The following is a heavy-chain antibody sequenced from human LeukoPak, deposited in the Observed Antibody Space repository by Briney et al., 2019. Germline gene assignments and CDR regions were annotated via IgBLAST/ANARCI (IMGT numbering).Heavy chain of an antibody. Sequence: SGPTLVKPTQSLTLTWTFSGFSLRTDGVGGGWIRQPPGMALEWLALLYWNDERGYSASLRRRLTITKDTSKNQVVLTMTNMDPVDTATYYCAHSGKAIGTPFDYWGQGTLVTVSS. CDR3: AHSGKAIGTPFDY. CDR1: GFSLRTDGVG. V-gene: IGHV2-5*01. CDR2: LYWNDER. D-gene: IGHD4-23*01. J-gene: IGHJ4*02.